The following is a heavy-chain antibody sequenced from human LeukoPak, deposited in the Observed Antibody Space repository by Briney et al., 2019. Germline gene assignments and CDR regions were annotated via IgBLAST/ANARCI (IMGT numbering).Heavy chain of an antibody. Sequence: GKSLRLSCAGSGFTFSGYGMHWVRQAPGKGLEWVTGIAYDGSRKHYADSVKGRFTISRDNSRNTMDLQMNSLVEDTAVYHCTRYDSSRFDPWGQGTLVIVSS. CDR1: GFTFSGYG. D-gene: IGHD3-3*01. CDR2: IAYDGSRK. V-gene: IGHV3-30*03. CDR3: TRYDSSRFDP. J-gene: IGHJ5*02.